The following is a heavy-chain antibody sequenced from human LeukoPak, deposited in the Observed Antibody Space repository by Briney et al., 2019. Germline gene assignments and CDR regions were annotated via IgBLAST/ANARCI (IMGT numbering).Heavy chain of an antibody. Sequence: SETLSLTCTVSGGSISSSSYYWGWIRQPPGKGLEWIGSIYYSGSTYYNPSLKSRVTISVDTSKDQFSLKLSSVTAADTAVYYCARYTSGWKNIDYWGQGTLVTVSS. J-gene: IGHJ4*02. V-gene: IGHV4-39*01. CDR2: IYYSGST. D-gene: IGHD6-19*01. CDR3: ARYTSGWKNIDY. CDR1: GGSISSSSYY.